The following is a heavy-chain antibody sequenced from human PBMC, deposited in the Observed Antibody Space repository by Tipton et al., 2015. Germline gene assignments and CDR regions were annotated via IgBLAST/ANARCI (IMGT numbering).Heavy chain of an antibody. CDR2: ISVSGGYT. J-gene: IGHJ4*02. V-gene: IGHV3-21*01. CDR3: ARVELTGTTQPVDY. Sequence: SLRLSCAASGFTFNTYIFNWVRQAPGRGLEWISSISVSGGYTFYADSVKGRFTVSRDNAKNSLYLQMNSLRDEDTAVYYCARVELTGTTQPVDYWGQGTLVTVSS. D-gene: IGHD1-20*01. CDR1: GFTFNTYI.